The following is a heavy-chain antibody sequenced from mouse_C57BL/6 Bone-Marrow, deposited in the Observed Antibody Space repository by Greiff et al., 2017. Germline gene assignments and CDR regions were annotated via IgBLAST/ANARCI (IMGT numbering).Heavy chain of an antibody. D-gene: IGHD1-1*02. J-gene: IGHJ4*01. Sequence: EVQLQQSGAELVRPGASVKLSCTASGFTINDDYMHWVKQRPEQGLEWIGWIDPGNGDTEYDGKFQGKATITADTSSNTAYMQLSSLTSEDTAVYYCTTAEYYGDSTGYWGQGTSVTVSS. CDR1: GFTINDDY. V-gene: IGHV14-4*01. CDR2: IDPGNGDT. CDR3: TTAEYYGDSTGY.